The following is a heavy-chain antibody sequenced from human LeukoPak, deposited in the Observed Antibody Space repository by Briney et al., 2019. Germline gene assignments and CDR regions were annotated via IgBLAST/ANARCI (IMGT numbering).Heavy chain of an antibody. J-gene: IGHJ5*02. Sequence: SETLSLTCTVSGGSISSGGYYWSWIRQHPGKGLEWIGYIYYSGSTYYNPSLKSRVTISVDTSKNQFSLKLSSVTAADTAVYYCALHHGTGFDPWGQGTLVTVSS. V-gene: IGHV4-31*03. CDR1: GGSISSGGYY. CDR2: IYYSGST. D-gene: IGHD1-14*01. CDR3: ALHHGTGFDP.